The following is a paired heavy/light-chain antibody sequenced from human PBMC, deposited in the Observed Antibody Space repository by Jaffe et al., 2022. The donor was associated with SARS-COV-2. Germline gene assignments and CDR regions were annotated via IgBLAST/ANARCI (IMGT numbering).Light chain of an antibody. V-gene: IGKV1-39*01. J-gene: IGKJ1*01. CDR3: QQSYVTPQT. CDR2: AAS. CDR1: QTISSY. Sequence: DIQMTQSPSSLSASVGDRVTITCRSSQTISSYLNWYQQKPGKAPKLLIYAASSLQSGVPSRFSGSGSGTDFTLTITSLQPEDFATYYCQQSYVTPQTFGQGTKVEI.
Heavy chain of an antibody. V-gene: IGHV1-18*01. Sequence: QVQLVQSGAEVKKPGASVKVSCKTSGYTFTTYGISWVRQAPGQGLEWMGWISPYYGSTKYAQKFQGRVTMTTDTSTSTAYMELRSLRSDDTAVYYCAREVDNNLPGYWGQGTLVIVSS. CDR3: AREVDNNLPGY. CDR2: ISPYYGST. J-gene: IGHJ4*02. CDR1: GYTFTTYG. D-gene: IGHD4-4*01.